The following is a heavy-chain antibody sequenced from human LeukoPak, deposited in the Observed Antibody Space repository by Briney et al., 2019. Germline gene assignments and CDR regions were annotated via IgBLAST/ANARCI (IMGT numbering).Heavy chain of an antibody. V-gene: IGHV3-30*04. CDR1: GFTFSSYA. Sequence: GGSLRLSCAASGFTFSSYAMHWVRQAPGKGLEWVAVISYDGSNNYYADSVKGRFTISRDNSKNTLYLQMNSLRAEDTAVYYCARDGGFGELLSYGMDVWGQGTTVTVSS. CDR2: ISYDGSNN. D-gene: IGHD3-10*01. J-gene: IGHJ6*02. CDR3: ARDGGFGELLSYGMDV.